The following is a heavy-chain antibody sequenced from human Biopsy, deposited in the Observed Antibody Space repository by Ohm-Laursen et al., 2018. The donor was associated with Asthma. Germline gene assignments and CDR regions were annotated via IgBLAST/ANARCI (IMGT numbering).Heavy chain of an antibody. Sequence: SLRLSCTASGFSFSNFAIHWVRQAPGKGLEWVGVISKDASTQDYADSVKGRYTMARDNSKNTLDLQMNSLREEDTAVYYCVRDGTDDAFDIWGQGTVVSVSS. V-gene: IGHV3-30*01. CDR2: ISKDASTQ. CDR1: GFSFSNFA. J-gene: IGHJ3*02. D-gene: IGHD1-1*01. CDR3: VRDGTDDAFDI.